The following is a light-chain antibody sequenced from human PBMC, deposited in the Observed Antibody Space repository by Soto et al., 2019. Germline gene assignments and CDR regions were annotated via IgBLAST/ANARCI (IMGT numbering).Light chain of an antibody. J-gene: IGKJ1*01. V-gene: IGKV1-5*01. CDR1: QSISTW. CDR3: QQYSTYWT. Sequence: DIQMTQSPSTLSASVGDRVTITCRASQSISTWLAWYQQKPGKAPKLLIFEATTLETGLPSRFSGSGSGTDFTLTITSLQPDDLATYYCQQYSTYWTFGQGTKVEVK. CDR2: EAT.